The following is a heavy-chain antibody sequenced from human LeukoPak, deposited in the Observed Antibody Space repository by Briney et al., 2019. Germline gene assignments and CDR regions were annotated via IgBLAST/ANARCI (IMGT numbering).Heavy chain of an antibody. CDR1: GFSLSTSGMC. D-gene: IGHD6-13*01. CDR3: ARNYDGQLGPFDY. V-gene: IGHV4-31*03. Sequence: SGPTLVKPTQTLTLTCTFSGFSLSTSGMCVSWIRQHPGKGLGRTGYIYYSGSTYYNPSLKSRVTISVDTSKNQFSLKLSSVTAADTAVYYCARNYDGQLGPFDYWGQGTLVTVSS. J-gene: IGHJ4*02. CDR2: IYYSGST.